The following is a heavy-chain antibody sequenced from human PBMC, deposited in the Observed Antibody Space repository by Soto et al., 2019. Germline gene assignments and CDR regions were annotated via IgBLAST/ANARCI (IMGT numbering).Heavy chain of an antibody. D-gene: IGHD3-16*01. CDR2: MNPNSGNT. V-gene: IGHV1-8*01. J-gene: IGHJ6*02. CDR3: ARGRGIGASDGMDV. CDR1: GYTFTSYD. Sequence: ASVKGYCKASGYTFTSYDINWVRQATGQGLEWMGWMNPNSGNTGYAQKFQGRVTMTRNTSISTAYMELSSLRSEDTAVYYCARGRGIGASDGMDVWGQGTTVTVSS.